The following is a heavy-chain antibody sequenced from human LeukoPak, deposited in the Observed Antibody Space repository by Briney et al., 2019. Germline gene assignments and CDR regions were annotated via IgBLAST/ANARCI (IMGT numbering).Heavy chain of an antibody. CDR2: VNQDGTQK. D-gene: IGHD6-19*01. V-gene: IGHV3-7*01. CDR1: GFTFNKYW. J-gene: IGHJ4*01. CDR3: VRDVSSGWAFDY. Sequence: GGSLRLSCSASGFTFNKYWMSWIRQLPGQGLEWVANVNQDGTQKYYVDTVKGRFTNSRDNARNLLYLQMNSLRAEDTAVYYCVRDVSSGWAFDYWGHGTLVTVSS.